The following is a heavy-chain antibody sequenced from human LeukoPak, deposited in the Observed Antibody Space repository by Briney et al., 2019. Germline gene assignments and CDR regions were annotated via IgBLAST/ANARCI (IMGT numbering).Heavy chain of an antibody. CDR1: GFTFSSYS. D-gene: IGHD3-22*01. Sequence: GGSLRLSCAASGFTFSSYSMIWVRQAPGKGLEWVSYISSSSTTIYYADPVKGRFTISRDNAKNSLYLQMSSLRAEDTAVYYCARDRHRYHYDGSGYPPYWGQGTLVTVSS. CDR2: ISSSSTTI. V-gene: IGHV3-48*01. CDR3: ARDRHRYHYDGSGYPPY. J-gene: IGHJ4*02.